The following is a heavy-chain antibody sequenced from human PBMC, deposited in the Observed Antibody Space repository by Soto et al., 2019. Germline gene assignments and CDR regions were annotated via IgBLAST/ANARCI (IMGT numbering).Heavy chain of an antibody. J-gene: IGHJ1*01. Sequence: ASVKVYCKASGYTFSNYGISWVRQAPGQGPEWMGWISGYNGNTNYAQTLQGRVTMTTDTSTSTAYMELRSLRSDDTAVYYCARGGSSWSAEYYQHWGQGTLVTVSS. V-gene: IGHV1-18*01. CDR3: ARGGSSWSAEYYQH. D-gene: IGHD6-13*01. CDR1: GYTFSNYG. CDR2: ISGYNGNT.